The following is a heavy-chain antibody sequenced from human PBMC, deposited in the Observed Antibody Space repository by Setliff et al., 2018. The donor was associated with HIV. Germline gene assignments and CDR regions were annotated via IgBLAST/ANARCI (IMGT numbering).Heavy chain of an antibody. CDR1: GYTFSSNY. CDR2: INPTGDIT. CDR3: ARDPAPSSSASYFQH. J-gene: IGHJ1*01. Sequence: ASVKVSCKASGYTFSSNYMHWVRQAPGQGLEWMGLINPTGDITFYPQKFQARVTMTRDTSASTVYLELRSLWSEDTAVYYCARDPAPSSSASYFQHWGQGTPVTVSS. V-gene: IGHV1-46*01. D-gene: IGHD6-6*01.